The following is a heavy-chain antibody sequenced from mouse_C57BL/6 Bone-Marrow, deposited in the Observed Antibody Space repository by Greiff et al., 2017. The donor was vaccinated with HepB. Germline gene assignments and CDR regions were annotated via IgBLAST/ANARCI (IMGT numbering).Heavy chain of an antibody. CDR2: FHPYNDDT. CDR1: GYTFTTYP. CDR3: TRGHYGSGDWDFDV. D-gene: IGHD1-1*01. J-gene: IGHJ1*03. Sequence: QVQLQQSGAELVKPGASVKMSCKASGYTFTTYPIEWMKQNHGKSLEWIGNFHPYNDDTKYNEKFKGKATLTVEKSSSTVYLELSRLTSDDSAVYSSTRGHYGSGDWDFDVWGTGTTVTVSS. V-gene: IGHV1-47*01.